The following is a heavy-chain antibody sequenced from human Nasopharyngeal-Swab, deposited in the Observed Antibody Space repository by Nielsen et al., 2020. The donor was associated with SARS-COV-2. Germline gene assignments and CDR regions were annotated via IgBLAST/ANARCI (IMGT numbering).Heavy chain of an antibody. V-gene: IGHV4-59*01. Sequence: SETLSLTCTVSGGSISSYYWSWIRQLPGKGLEWIGYIYYSGSTNYNPSLKSRVTISVDTSKNQFSLKLSSVTAADTAVYYCARDGYRSGWYGRDYYYYMDVWGKGTTVTVSS. CDR3: ARDGYRSGWYGRDYYYYMDV. CDR1: GGSISSYY. CDR2: IYYSGST. D-gene: IGHD6-19*01. J-gene: IGHJ6*03.